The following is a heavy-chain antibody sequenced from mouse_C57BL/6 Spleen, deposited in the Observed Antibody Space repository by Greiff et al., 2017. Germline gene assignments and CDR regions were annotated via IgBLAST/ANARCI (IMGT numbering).Heavy chain of an antibody. CDR2: IYPGSGST. CDR1: GYTFTSYW. J-gene: IGHJ4*01. Sequence: QVQLQQSGAELVKPGASVKMSCKASGYTFTSYWITWVKQRPGQGLEWIGDIYPGSGSTNYNEKFKSKATLTVDTSSSTAYMQLSSLTSEDSAVYYCARGDGYDGDYAMDYWGQGTSVTVSS. D-gene: IGHD2-2*01. V-gene: IGHV1-55*01. CDR3: ARGDGYDGDYAMDY.